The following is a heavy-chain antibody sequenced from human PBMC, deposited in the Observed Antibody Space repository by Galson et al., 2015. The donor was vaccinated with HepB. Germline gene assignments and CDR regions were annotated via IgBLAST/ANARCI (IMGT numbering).Heavy chain of an antibody. D-gene: IGHD2-15*01. CDR3: TTDASQIAGWDYSYYYGMDV. CDR2: IKSKTDGGTT. Sequence: SLRLSCAASGFTFSNAWMSWVRQAPGKGLEWVGRIKSKTDGGTTDYAAPVKGRFTISRDDSNNTLYLQMNSLKTEDTAVYYCTTDASQIAGWDYSYYYGMDVWGQGTTVTVSS. J-gene: IGHJ6*02. V-gene: IGHV3-15*01. CDR1: GFTFSNAW.